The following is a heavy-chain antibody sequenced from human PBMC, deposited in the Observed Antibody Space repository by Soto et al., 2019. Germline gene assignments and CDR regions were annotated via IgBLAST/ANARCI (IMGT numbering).Heavy chain of an antibody. CDR1: GGSFSGYY. Sequence: SETLSLTCAVYGGSFSGYYWSWIRQPPGKGLEWIGEINHSGSTNYNPSLKSRVTISVDTSKNQFSLKLSSVTAADTAVYYCARGGRYSYGPSDYWGQGTLVTVSS. CDR2: INHSGST. CDR3: ARGGRYSYGPSDY. J-gene: IGHJ4*02. D-gene: IGHD5-18*01. V-gene: IGHV4-34*01.